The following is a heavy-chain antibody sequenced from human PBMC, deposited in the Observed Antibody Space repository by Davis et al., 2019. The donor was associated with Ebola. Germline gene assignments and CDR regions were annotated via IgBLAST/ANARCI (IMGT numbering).Heavy chain of an antibody. CDR2: IYYSGST. D-gene: IGHD5-18*01. CDR3: ARDDSYGHGYFDL. V-gene: IGHV4-59*01. CDR1: GGSISSYY. Sequence: SETLSLTCTVSGGSISSYYWSWIRQPPGKGLEWIGYIYYSGSTNYNPSLNSRVTISVDTSKNQFSLKLSSVTAADTAVYYCARDDSYGHGYFDLWGRGTLVTVSS. J-gene: IGHJ2*01.